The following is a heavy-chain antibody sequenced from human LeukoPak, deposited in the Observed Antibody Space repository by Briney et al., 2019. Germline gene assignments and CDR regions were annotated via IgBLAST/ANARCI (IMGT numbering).Heavy chain of an antibody. CDR3: AREGIAARRGAFDI. CDR2: ISSSSSYI. CDR1: GFTFSSYS. Sequence: GGSLRLSCAASGFTFSSYSMNWVRQAPGKGLEWVSSISSSSSYIYYADSVEGRFTISRDNAKNSLYLQMNSLRAEDTAVYYCAREGIAARRGAFDIWGQGTMVTVSS. V-gene: IGHV3-21*01. J-gene: IGHJ3*02. D-gene: IGHD6-6*01.